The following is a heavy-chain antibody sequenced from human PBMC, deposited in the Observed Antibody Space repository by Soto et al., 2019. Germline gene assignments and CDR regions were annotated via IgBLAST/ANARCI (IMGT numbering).Heavy chain of an antibody. D-gene: IGHD6-13*01. CDR2: IIPIFGTA. J-gene: IGHJ6*02. CDR3: ARDQGSDSSSWYPMDYYYYYGMDV. V-gene: IGHV1-69*01. Sequence: QVQLVQSGAEVKKPGSSVKVSCKASGGTFSSYAISWVRQAPGQGLEWMGGIIPIFGTANYAQKFQGRVTINADESTSTAYMELSSLRSEDTAVYYCARDQGSDSSSWYPMDYYYYYGMDVWGQGTTVTVSS. CDR1: GGTFSSYA.